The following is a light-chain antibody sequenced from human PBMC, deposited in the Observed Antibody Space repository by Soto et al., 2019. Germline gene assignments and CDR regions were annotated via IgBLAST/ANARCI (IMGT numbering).Light chain of an antibody. CDR2: DAS. CDR1: QSVSSY. Sequence: EIVLTQSPATLSLAPGERATISFRASQSVSSYLAWYQQKPGQAPRLLIYDASNRATGIPARFSGSGSGTDFTLTISSLEPEDFAVYCCQQRSNWPPITFGQGTLLEIK. J-gene: IGKJ5*01. V-gene: IGKV3-11*01. CDR3: QQRSNWPPIT.